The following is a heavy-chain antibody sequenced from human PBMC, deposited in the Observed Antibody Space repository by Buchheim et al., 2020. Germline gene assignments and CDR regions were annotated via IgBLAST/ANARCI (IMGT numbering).Heavy chain of an antibody. CDR1: GGSISSSSYY. Sequence: QVQLQESGPGLVKPSETLSLTCTVSGGSISSSSYYWGWIRQPPGEGLEWIGSIYYSGSPYYNPSLKSRVTISVDTSKNQFSLKLSSVTAADTAVYYCARHPVAVVIKYCFDYWGQGTL. CDR3: ARHPVAVVIKYCFDY. V-gene: IGHV4-39*01. J-gene: IGHJ4*02. D-gene: IGHD3-22*01. CDR2: IYYSGSP.